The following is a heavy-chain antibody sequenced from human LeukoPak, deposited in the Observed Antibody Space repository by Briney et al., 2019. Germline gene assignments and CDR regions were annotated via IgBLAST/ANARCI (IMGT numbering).Heavy chain of an antibody. J-gene: IGHJ3*02. Sequence: SQTLSLTCTVSGGSISSGGYYWSWIRQPPGKGLEWIGYIYHSGSTYYNPSLKSRVTISVDRSKNQFSLKLSSVTAADTAVYYCATYSNDAFDIWGQGTMVTVPS. CDR2: IYHSGST. D-gene: IGHD4-11*01. CDR3: ATYSNDAFDI. CDR1: GGSISSGGYY. V-gene: IGHV4-30-2*01.